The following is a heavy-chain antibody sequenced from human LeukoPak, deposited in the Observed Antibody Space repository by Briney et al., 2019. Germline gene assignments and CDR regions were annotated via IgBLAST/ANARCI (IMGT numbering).Heavy chain of an antibody. D-gene: IGHD2-15*01. Sequence: GGSLRLSCAASGFIFSNYAMSWVRQAPGKGLEWVSAISGSDDNTYYADSVRGRFTISRDNSKNTLYLQMNSLRAEDTAIYFCAKSLSGVSSCYNYWGQGTLVTVSS. CDR3: AKSLSGVSSCYNY. CDR2: ISGSDDNT. CDR1: GFIFSNYA. V-gene: IGHV3-23*01. J-gene: IGHJ4*02.